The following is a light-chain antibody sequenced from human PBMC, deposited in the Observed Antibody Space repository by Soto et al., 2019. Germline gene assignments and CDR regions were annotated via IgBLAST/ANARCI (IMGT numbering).Light chain of an antibody. V-gene: IGKV1-6*01. J-gene: IGKJ1*01. CDR1: QSISSY. CDR2: AAS. Sequence: IQITQSPSSLSSSVGDRFTITCRASQSISSYLNWYQQKPGKAPKLLIYAASSLQSGVPSRFSGSGSGTDFTLTISSLQPEDFATYYCLQDYNYPWTFGQGTKVDIK. CDR3: LQDYNYPWT.